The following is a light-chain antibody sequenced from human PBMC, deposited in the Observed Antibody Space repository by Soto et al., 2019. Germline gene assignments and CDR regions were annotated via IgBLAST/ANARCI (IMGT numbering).Light chain of an antibody. CDR1: QSVSSY. CDR3: QQYNNWPLLT. Sequence: EIVMTQSPATLSVSPGERATLSCRASQSVSSYLAWYQQKPGQAPRLLIYGASTRATGIPARFSGSGSGTEFTLTNSSLQSEDFAVYYCQQYNNWPLLTFGGGTKVEIK. CDR2: GAS. V-gene: IGKV3-15*01. J-gene: IGKJ4*01.